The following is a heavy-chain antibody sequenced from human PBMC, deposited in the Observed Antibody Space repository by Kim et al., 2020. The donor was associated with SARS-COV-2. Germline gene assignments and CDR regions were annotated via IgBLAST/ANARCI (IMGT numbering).Heavy chain of an antibody. CDR1: GFTFSVYW. CDR3: ARLGLRGDY. CDR2: INEDGNDR. J-gene: IGHJ4*02. V-gene: IGHV3-7*01. D-gene: IGHD3-10*01. Sequence: GGSLRLSCAASGFTFSVYWMSWFRQAPGKGLEWLANINEDGNDRYYLDSVKGRFTISRDNAKNSVYLQMDSLRAEDTAVYYCARLGLRGDYWGQGTLVTVSS.